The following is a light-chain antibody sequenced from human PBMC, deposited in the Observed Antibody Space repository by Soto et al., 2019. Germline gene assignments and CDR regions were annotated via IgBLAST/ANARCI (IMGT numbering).Light chain of an antibody. CDR2: EVS. CDR1: SSDVGGYNY. Sequence: QPVLTQPASVSGSPGQSITISCTGTSSDVGGYNYVSWYQHHPGKAPKLMIYEVSNRPSGVSNRFSGSKSGNTASLTISGLQAEDEADYYCSSYTRSSTRVVFGGGTKLTVL. J-gene: IGLJ2*01. V-gene: IGLV2-14*01. CDR3: SSYTRSSTRVV.